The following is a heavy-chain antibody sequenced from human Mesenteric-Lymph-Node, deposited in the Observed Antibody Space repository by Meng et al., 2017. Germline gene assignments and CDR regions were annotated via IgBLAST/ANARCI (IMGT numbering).Heavy chain of an antibody. V-gene: IGHV4-38-2*02. J-gene: IGHJ4*02. Sequence: SETLSLTCTVSGYSISSGYYWGWIRQPPGKGLEWIGSIYHSGSTYYNPSLKSRVTISVDTSKNQFSLKLSSVTAADTAVYYCARGASVVKGIDYWGQGTLVTVSS. CDR1: GYSISSGYY. D-gene: IGHD4-23*01. CDR3: ARGASVVKGIDY. CDR2: IYHSGST.